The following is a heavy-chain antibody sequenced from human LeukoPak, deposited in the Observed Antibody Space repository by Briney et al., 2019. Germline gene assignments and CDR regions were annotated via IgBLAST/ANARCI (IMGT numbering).Heavy chain of an antibody. CDR3: ARLLTGVPDY. J-gene: IGHJ4*02. D-gene: IGHD1-14*01. Sequence: PGGSLRLSCAASGFTFSSYEMKWVRQAPGKGLEWVSYISSSGSAIYYADSVKGRFTISRDNAKNSLYLQMNSLRAEDTAVYYCARLLTGVPDYWGQGTLVTASS. CDR2: ISSSGSAI. V-gene: IGHV3-48*03. CDR1: GFTFSSYE.